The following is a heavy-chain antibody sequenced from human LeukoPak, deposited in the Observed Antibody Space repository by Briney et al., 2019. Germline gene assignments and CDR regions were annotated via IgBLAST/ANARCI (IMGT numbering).Heavy chain of an antibody. Sequence: SETLSLTCTVSGGSISSYYWSWIRQPPGKGLEWIGYIYYSGSTNYNPSLKSRVTISVDTSKNQFSLKLSSVTAADTAVYYCARDLSLTMVRGAGRAFDIWGQGTMVTVSS. J-gene: IGHJ3*02. D-gene: IGHD3-10*01. CDR1: GGSISSYY. CDR3: ARDLSLTMVRGAGRAFDI. CDR2: IYYSGST. V-gene: IGHV4-59*01.